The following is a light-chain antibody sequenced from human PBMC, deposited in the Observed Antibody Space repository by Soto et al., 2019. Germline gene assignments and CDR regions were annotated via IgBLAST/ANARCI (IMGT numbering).Light chain of an antibody. CDR2: EDN. CDR3: QSSDSRNHVV. Sequence: NFMLAQPHSVSESPGKTVTISCTGSSGTVVTNYVQWYQQRPGRAPTTVIYEDNQRPSGVPDRFSGSIDRSSNSASLTISGLKTEDEADYYCQSSDSRNHVVFGGGTKVTVL. J-gene: IGLJ2*01. V-gene: IGLV6-57*02. CDR1: SGTVVTNY.